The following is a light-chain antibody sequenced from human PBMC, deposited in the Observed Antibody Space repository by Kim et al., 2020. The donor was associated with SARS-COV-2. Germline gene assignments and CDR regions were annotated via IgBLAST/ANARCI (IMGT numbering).Light chain of an antibody. CDR3: QAWDSTWV. CDR2: QDS. V-gene: IGLV3-1*01. Sequence: SYELTQPPSVSVSPGQTASITCSGDKLGDKYACWYQQQPGQSPVLVIYQDSKRPSGIPERFSGSNSGNTAPLTISGTQAMDEADYYCQAWDSTWVFGGGT. J-gene: IGLJ3*02. CDR1: KLGDKY.